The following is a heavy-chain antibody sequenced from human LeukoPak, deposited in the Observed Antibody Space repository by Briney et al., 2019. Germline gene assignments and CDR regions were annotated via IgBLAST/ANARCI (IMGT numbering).Heavy chain of an antibody. CDR2: IHHSGST. CDR3: ARGVAAVAGMGVDY. CDR1: GGSFTYYY. V-gene: IGHV4-34*01. D-gene: IGHD6-19*01. J-gene: IGHJ4*02. Sequence: PSETLSLTYAVYGGSFTYYYWTWIRQPPGKGLEWIGEIHHSGSTNYNPSLKSRVTISVDTSKNQFSLKLSSVTAADTAVYYCARGVAAVAGMGVDYWGQGTLVTVSS.